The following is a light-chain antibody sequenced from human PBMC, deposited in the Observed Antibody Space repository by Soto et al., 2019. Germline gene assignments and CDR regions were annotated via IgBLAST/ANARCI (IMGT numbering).Light chain of an antibody. J-gene: IGLJ1*01. CDR3: TSYTSTSTPYV. CDR1: SGDVGRYTY. V-gene: IGLV2-14*01. CDR2: DVY. Sequence: QSVLTQPASVSGSPGQSITISCAGTSGDVGRYTYVSWYQQHPGKAPKLIIYDVYNRPSGVSTRFSGSKSGNTASLTISGLQAEDEADYYCTSYTSTSTPYVFGGGTKVTVL.